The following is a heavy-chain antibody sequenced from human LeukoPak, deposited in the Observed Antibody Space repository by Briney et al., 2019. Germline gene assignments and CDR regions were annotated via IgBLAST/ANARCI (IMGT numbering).Heavy chain of an antibody. CDR1: GFTFSSYA. CDR2: ISGRGGSP. CDR3: AKDFTVVVTAIVDY. D-gene: IGHD2-21*02. Sequence: GGSLRLSCAASGFTFSSYAMSWVRQAPGKGLEWVSAISGRGGSPYYADSVKGRFTISRDNSKNTLYLQMNSLRAEDTAVYYCAKDFTVVVTAIVDYWGQGTLVTVSS. V-gene: IGHV3-23*01. J-gene: IGHJ4*02.